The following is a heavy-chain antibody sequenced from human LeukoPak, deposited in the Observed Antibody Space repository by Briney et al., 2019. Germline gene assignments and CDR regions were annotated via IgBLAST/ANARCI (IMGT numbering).Heavy chain of an antibody. CDR1: GYTFTGYY. Sequence: ASVKVYCKASGYTFTGYYMHWVRQAPGQGLEWMGWINPNSGGTNYAQKFQGRVTMTRDTSISTAYMELSRLRSDDTAVYYCARGEPHDFWSGYYLYPEGADFVYWGQGTLVTVSS. CDR2: INPNSGGT. D-gene: IGHD3-3*01. J-gene: IGHJ4*02. CDR3: ARGEPHDFWSGYYLYPEGADFVY. V-gene: IGHV1-2*02.